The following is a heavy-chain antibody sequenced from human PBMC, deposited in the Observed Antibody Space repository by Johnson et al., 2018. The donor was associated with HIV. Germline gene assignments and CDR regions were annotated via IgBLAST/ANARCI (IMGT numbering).Heavy chain of an antibody. CDR2: ISYDGSNK. CDR3: ARERNMIVVDEDAFDI. CDR1: GFTFSSYA. J-gene: IGHJ3*02. D-gene: IGHD3-22*01. V-gene: IGHV3-30-3*01. Sequence: QMLLVESGGGVVQPGRSLRLSCAASGFTFSSYAMHWVRQAPGKGLEWVAVISYDGSNKYYADSVKGRFTISRDNSKNTLYLQMNSLRAEDTAVYYCARERNMIVVDEDAFDIWGQGKMVTVCS.